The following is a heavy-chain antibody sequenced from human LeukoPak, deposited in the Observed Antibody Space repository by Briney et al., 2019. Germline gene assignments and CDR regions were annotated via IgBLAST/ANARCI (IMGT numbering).Heavy chain of an antibody. CDR1: GFTVSYNY. J-gene: IGHJ3*02. Sequence: PGGSLRLSCAASGFTVSYNYMSWVRQAPGKGLEWVSVIDSGGSTYYADSVKGRFTISRDNSKNTLYLQMNNLRAEDTAVYYCARWRTTTGDFDIRGQGTMVTVSS. D-gene: IGHD4-11*01. CDR2: IDSGGST. CDR3: ARWRTTTGDFDI. V-gene: IGHV3-66*01.